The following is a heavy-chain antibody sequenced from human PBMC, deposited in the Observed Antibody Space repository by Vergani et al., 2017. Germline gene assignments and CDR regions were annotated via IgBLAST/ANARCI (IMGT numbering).Heavy chain of an antibody. Sequence: EVQLVESGGGLVKPGGSLRLSCAASGFTFSSYSMNWVRQAPGKGLEWVSSISSSSSYIYYADSVKGRFTISRDNAKNSLYLQMNSLRAEDTAVYYWAGGSTGGDYDFWSGYPHFDYWGQGTLVTVSS. CDR1: GFTFSSYS. D-gene: IGHD3-3*01. CDR3: AGGSTGGDYDFWSGYPHFDY. CDR2: ISSSSSYI. V-gene: IGHV3-21*01. J-gene: IGHJ4*02.